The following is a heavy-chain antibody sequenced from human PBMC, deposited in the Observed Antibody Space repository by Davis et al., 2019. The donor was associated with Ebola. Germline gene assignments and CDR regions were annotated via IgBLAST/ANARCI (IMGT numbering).Heavy chain of an antibody. J-gene: IGHJ6*02. D-gene: IGHD2-21*01. CDR2: FTPDGSEE. CDR3: ARTPLVSIGMDV. CDR1: GFIFSSYW. Sequence: GESLKISCAASGFIFSSYWMSWVRQAPGEGLEWVATFTPDGSEEYYMDSVKGPFTIFIVNAQNPLYLQTYSLRAEDTAVYYSARTPLVSIGMDVWGQGTRVTGYS. V-gene: IGHV3-7*01.